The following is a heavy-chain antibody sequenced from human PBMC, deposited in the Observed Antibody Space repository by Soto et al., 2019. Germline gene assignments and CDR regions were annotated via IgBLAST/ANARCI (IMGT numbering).Heavy chain of an antibody. J-gene: IGHJ6*02. V-gene: IGHV3-23*01. D-gene: IGHD5-18*01. CDR3: AKDQGRGYSYGYLRYYYGMDV. Sequence: PGGSLRLSCAASGFTFSSYAMSWVRQAPGKGLEWVSAISGSGGSTYYADSVKGRFTISRDNSKNTLYLQMNSLRAEDTAVYYCAKDQGRGYSYGYLRYYYGMDVWGQGTTVTVSS. CDR1: GFTFSSYA. CDR2: ISGSGGST.